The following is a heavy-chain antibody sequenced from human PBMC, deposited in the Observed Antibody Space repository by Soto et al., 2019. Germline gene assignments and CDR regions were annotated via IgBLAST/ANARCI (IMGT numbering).Heavy chain of an antibody. CDR1: GDTFSSYV. Sequence: SVKVACKASGDTFSSYVISWVIQAPGQGLEWMGGIIPIFGTANYAQKFQGRVTITADESTSTAYMELSSLRSEDTAVYYCASGEYSSSGGWLDPWGQGTLVTSPQ. J-gene: IGHJ5*02. D-gene: IGHD6-6*01. CDR3: ASGEYSSSGGWLDP. V-gene: IGHV1-69*13. CDR2: IIPIFGTA.